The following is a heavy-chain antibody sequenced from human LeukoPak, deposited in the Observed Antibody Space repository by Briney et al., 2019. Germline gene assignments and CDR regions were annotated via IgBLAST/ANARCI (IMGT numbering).Heavy chain of an antibody. J-gene: IGHJ4*02. Sequence: SETLSLTCTVSGGSISGYYWSWIRQPPGKGLEWIGFIHYSGSTTYNSSLKSRVTISVDKSKNQFSLKLSSVTAADTAVYYCARRITMVRGAIGYYFDYWGQGTLVTVSS. D-gene: IGHD3-10*01. V-gene: IGHV4-59*12. CDR3: ARRITMVRGAIGYYFDY. CDR1: GGSISGYY. CDR2: IHYSGST.